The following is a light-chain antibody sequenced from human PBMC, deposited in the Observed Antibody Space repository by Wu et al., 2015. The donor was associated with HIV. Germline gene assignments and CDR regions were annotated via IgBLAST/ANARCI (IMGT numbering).Light chain of an antibody. J-gene: IGKJ1*01. CDR3: QQSYNSVRT. Sequence: DIVLTQSPPSVSASVGDTVTITCRANENINNFLQWYHQKPGRAPRLLIYGASNFQSGVSSRFSGSGSGTHFTLTINNLQPEDFGIYFCQQSYNSVRTFGQGTNVDLK. V-gene: IGKV1-39*01. CDR2: GAS. CDR1: ENINNF.